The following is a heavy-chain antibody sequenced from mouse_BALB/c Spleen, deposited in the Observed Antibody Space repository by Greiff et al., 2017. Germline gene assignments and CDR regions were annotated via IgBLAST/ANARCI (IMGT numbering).Heavy chain of an antibody. Sequence: VKLMESGAELVRPGTSVKVSCKASGYAFTNYLIEWVKQRPGQGLEWIGVINPGSGGTNYNEKFKGKATLTADKSSSTAYMQLSSLTSDDSAVYFCARDYGSSYESAYWGQGTLVTVSA. CDR1: GYAFTNYL. V-gene: IGHV1-54*01. CDR2: INPGSGGT. CDR3: ARDYGSSYESAY. D-gene: IGHD1-1*01. J-gene: IGHJ3*01.